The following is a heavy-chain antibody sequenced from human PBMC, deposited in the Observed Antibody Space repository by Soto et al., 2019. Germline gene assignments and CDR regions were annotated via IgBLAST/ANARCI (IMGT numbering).Heavy chain of an antibody. Sequence: PSMTLSLTSAVSDYSLSSGSYWGWIRQPPGKGLEWIGSIYHSGSTYYNPSLKSRVTISVDTSKNQFSLKLSSVTAADTAVYYCARESRQQLDVYWCDLWGQATLFIV. D-gene: IGHD6-13*01. CDR3: ARESRQQLDVYWCDL. J-gene: IGHJ5*02. CDR2: IYHSGST. V-gene: IGHV4-38-2*02. CDR1: DYSLSSGSY.